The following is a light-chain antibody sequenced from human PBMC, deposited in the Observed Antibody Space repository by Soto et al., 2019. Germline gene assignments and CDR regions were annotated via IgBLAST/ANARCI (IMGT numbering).Light chain of an antibody. CDR2: GAS. CDR1: QSVSSN. CDR3: QQYNNRPRT. V-gene: IGKV3-15*01. J-gene: IGKJ1*01. Sequence: EIVMTQSPATLSVSPGGGATLSCRASQSVSSNLAWYQQKPGQAPRLLIYGASTRATGIPARFSGTGFGTEFTLTISSLQSGDSAVYYCQQYNNRPRTFGQGTKVDIK.